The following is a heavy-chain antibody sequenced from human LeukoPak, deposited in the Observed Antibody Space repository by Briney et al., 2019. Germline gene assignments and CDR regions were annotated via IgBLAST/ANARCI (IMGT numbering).Heavy chain of an antibody. CDR1: GFTFSTYW. D-gene: IGHD6-13*01. CDR2: IKQDGSEK. V-gene: IGHV3-7*01. J-gene: IGHJ6*03. Sequence: GGSLRLSCAASGFTFSTYWMSWVRQAPGKGLEWVANIKQDGSEKDYVDSVKGRFTISRDNAKNSLYLQMNSLRAEDTAVYYCAKERDRGYYYMDVWGKGTTVTISS. CDR3: AKERDRGYYYMDV.